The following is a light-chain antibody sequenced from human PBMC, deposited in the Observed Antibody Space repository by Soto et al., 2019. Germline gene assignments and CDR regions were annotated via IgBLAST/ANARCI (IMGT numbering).Light chain of an antibody. Sequence: EIVMTQSPATLSVSPGERATLSCRASQSVSSNLAWYQQTPGQAPRLLIYGASTRATGIPARFSGSGSGTEFTLNISSLQSEDFAVYYGQQYNNWPRTFGQGTKVEIK. CDR3: QQYNNWPRT. V-gene: IGKV3-15*01. CDR2: GAS. J-gene: IGKJ1*01. CDR1: QSVSSN.